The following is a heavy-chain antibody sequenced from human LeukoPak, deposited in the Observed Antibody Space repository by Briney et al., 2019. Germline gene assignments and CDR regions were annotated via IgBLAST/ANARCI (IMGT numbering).Heavy chain of an antibody. D-gene: IGHD3-3*01. J-gene: IGHJ4*02. CDR3: ARHGKYEFWSGYTRYGYNSPYYFDY. CDR1: GYSISSGYY. V-gene: IGHV4-38-2*01. CDR2: IYHSGST. Sequence: PSETVSLTCAVSGYSISSGYYWGWIRQPPGKGLEWIGSIYHSGSTYYNPSLKSRVTISVDTSKNQFSLKLSSVTAADTAVYYCARHGKYEFWSGYTRYGYNSPYYFDYWGQGTLVTVSS.